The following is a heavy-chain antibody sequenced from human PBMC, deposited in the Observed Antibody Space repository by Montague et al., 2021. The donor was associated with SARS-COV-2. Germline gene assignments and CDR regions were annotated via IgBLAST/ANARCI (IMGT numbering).Heavy chain of an antibody. CDR3: ARDAYYFGPGRENHGAFGP. Sequence: SETLSLTCAVYGGSFSGYYWSWIRQPPGKGLEWIGEIDHSGSTNYNPSLKSRVTISLDASKNQFSLRLNSVTAADTAVYYCARDAYYFGPGRENHGAFGPWGQGILVTVSS. CDR2: IDHSGST. CDR1: GGSFSGYY. D-gene: IGHD2/OR15-2a*01. J-gene: IGHJ5*02. V-gene: IGHV4-34*01.